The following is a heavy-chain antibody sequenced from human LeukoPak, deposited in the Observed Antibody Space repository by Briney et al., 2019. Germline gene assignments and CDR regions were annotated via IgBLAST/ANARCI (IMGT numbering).Heavy chain of an antibody. D-gene: IGHD3-22*01. CDR1: GASISSYY. Sequence: SETLSLTCTVSGASISSYYWSWIRQPPGKGVEWIGYIHYSEGTRYNPSLKSRVTISVDTSKNQFSLNLNSVTAADTAVYYCARQYYYYSIDSWGQGTLVTVSS. V-gene: IGHV4-59*08. CDR3: ARQYYYYSIDS. CDR2: IHYSEGT. J-gene: IGHJ4*02.